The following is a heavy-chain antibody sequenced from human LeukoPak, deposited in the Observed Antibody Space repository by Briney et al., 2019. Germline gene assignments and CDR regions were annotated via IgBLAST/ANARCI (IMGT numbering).Heavy chain of an antibody. D-gene: IGHD3-16*01. Sequence: PSETLSLTCSVSGCSISSNSFYWDWIRQPPGKGLEWIGSIYYSGSTFYSSSLESRVSLSVDMSKNQFSLRLTSVTAADTAVYYCARQGADYFYYYVDVWGEGTTVAVSS. CDR3: ARQGADYFYYYVDV. V-gene: IGHV4-39*01. CDR1: GCSISSNSFY. CDR2: IYYSGST. J-gene: IGHJ6*03.